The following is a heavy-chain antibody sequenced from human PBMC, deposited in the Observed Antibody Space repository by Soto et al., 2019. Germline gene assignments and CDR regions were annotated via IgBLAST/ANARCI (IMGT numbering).Heavy chain of an antibody. CDR3: ARGRNYDNAFDI. Sequence: KTSETLSLTCTVSGGSISSGGYYWSWIRQHPGKGLEWIGYIYYSGSTYYNPSLKSRVTISVDTSKNQFSLKLSSVTAADTAVYYCARGRNYDNAFDIWGQGTMVTVSS. V-gene: IGHV4-31*03. D-gene: IGHD3-22*01. J-gene: IGHJ3*02. CDR1: GGSISSGGYY. CDR2: IYYSGST.